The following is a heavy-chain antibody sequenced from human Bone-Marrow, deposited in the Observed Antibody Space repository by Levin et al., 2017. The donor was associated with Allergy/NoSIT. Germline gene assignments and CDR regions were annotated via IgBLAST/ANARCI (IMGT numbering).Heavy chain of an antibody. Sequence: GESLKISCAASGFTFSNYYMTWIRQAPGKGLEWVSYISSSSSFTNYADSVKGRFTISRDNAKNLLYLQMNSLRAEDTAVYYCARDESSASNYYDNWGQGTLVTVSS. D-gene: IGHD6-19*01. CDR2: ISSSSSFT. CDR3: ARDESSASNYYDN. CDR1: GFTFSNYY. J-gene: IGHJ4*02. V-gene: IGHV3-11*05.